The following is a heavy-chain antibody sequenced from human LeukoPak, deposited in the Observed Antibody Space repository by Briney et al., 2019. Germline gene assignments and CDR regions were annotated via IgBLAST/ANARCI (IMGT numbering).Heavy chain of an antibody. CDR3: ARGGVYSSGSYYLYYFDY. V-gene: IGHV3-30*01. Sequence: GGSLRLSCSASGFTFSSYAMHWVRQAPGKGLEWVALISYDGSNKYYADSVKGRFTISRDNSKNTLYLQMNSLRAEDTVVYYCARGGVYSSGSYYLYYFDYWGQGTLVTVSS. CDR2: ISYDGSNK. D-gene: IGHD6-19*01. CDR1: GFTFSSYA. J-gene: IGHJ4*02.